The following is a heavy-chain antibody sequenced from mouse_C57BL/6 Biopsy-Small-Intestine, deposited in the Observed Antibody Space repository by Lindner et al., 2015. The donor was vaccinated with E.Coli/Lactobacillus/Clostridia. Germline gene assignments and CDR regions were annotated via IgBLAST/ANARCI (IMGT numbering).Heavy chain of an antibody. CDR1: GYTFTGYY. V-gene: IGHV1-53*01. CDR2: INPNSGGT. Sequence: SVKVSCKASGYTFTGYYMHWVRQAPGQGLEWMGWINPNSGGTNYAQKFQGWVTMTRGTSISTAYMELSRLRSDDTAVYYCARDGANWGTYWYFDLWGRGTLVTVSS. CDR3: ARDGANWGTYWYFDL. D-gene: IGHD4-1*01. J-gene: IGHJ1*01.